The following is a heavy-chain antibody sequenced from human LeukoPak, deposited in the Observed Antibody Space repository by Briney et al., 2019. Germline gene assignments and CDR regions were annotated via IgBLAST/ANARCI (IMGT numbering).Heavy chain of an antibody. J-gene: IGHJ4*02. V-gene: IGHV1-69*05. CDR1: GGTFSSYA. CDR3: ARGEDSCYDWDY. CDR2: IIPIFGTA. Sequence: GASVKVSCKASGGTFSSYAISWVRQAPGQGLEWMGGIIPIFGTANYAQKFQGRVTITTDESTSTAYMELSSLRSEDTAVYYCARGEDSCYDWDYWGQGTLVTVSS. D-gene: IGHD5-12*01.